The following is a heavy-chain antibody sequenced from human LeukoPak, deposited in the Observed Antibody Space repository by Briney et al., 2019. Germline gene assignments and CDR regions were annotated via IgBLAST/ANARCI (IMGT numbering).Heavy chain of an antibody. J-gene: IGHJ4*02. CDR2: IIPISGTA. CDR1: GGTFSSYA. D-gene: IGHD1-26*01. Sequence: SVKVSCKASGGTFSSYAISWVRQAPGQGLEWMGRIIPISGTANYAQKFQGRVTITTDESTSTAYMELSSLRSEDTAVYYCARSDSGSYFEFDYWGQGTLVTVSS. CDR3: ARSDSGSYFEFDY. V-gene: IGHV1-69*05.